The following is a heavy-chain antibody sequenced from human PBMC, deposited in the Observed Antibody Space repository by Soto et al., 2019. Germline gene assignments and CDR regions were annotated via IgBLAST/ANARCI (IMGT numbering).Heavy chain of an antibody. CDR3: ARHENWSVIGAARPHKPDYYYYGMDV. V-gene: IGHV5-51*01. CDR1: GYSFTSYW. D-gene: IGHD6-6*01. J-gene: IGHJ6*02. Sequence: PGESLKISCKGSGYSFTSYWIGWVRQMPGKGLEWMGIIYPGDSDTRYSPSFQGQVTISADKSISTAYLQWSSLKASDTAMYYCARHENWSVIGAARPHKPDYYYYGMDVWGQGTTVTVSS. CDR2: IYPGDSDT.